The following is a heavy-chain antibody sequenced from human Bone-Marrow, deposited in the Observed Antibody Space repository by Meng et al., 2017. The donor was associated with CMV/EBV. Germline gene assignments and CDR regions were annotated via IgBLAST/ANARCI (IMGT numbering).Heavy chain of an antibody. Sequence: GESLKISCAASGFTFSSYAMSWVRQAPGKGLEWVSAISGSGGSTYYADSVKGRFTISRDNSKNTLYLQMNSLRAEDTAVYYCARDWDYYGMDVWGQGTTVTVSS. CDR2: ISGSGGST. CDR1: GFTFSSYA. V-gene: IGHV3-23*01. D-gene: IGHD3-16*01. CDR3: ARDWDYYGMDV. J-gene: IGHJ6*02.